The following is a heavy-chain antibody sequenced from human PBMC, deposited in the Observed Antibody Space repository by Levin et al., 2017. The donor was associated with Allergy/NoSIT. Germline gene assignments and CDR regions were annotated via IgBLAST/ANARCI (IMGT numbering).Heavy chain of an antibody. CDR1: GGSFSGYY. V-gene: IGHV4-34*01. Sequence: KPSETLSLTCAVYGGSFSGYYWSWIRQPPGKGLEWIGEINHSGSTNYNPSLKSRVTISVDTSKNQFSLKLSSVTAADTAVYYCARGAFFRSYDILTGYYDINYYYYYMDVWGKGTTVTVSS. CDR3: ARGAFFRSYDILTGYYDINYYYYYMDV. CDR2: INHSGST. J-gene: IGHJ6*03. D-gene: IGHD3-9*01.